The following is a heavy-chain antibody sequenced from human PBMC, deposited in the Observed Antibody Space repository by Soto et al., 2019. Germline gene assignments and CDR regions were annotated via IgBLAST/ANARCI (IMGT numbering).Heavy chain of an antibody. CDR1: GGSISSSSYY. CDR2: IYYSGST. Sequence: QLQLQESGPGLVKPSETLSLTCTVSGGSISSSSYYWGWIRQPPGKGLEWIGSIYYSGSTYYNPSLKSRVTISVDTSTNQLSLKLSSVTAADTAVYYCARRDSSGWYGVWDYWGQGTLVTVSS. J-gene: IGHJ4*02. V-gene: IGHV4-39*01. D-gene: IGHD6-19*01. CDR3: ARRDSSGWYGVWDY.